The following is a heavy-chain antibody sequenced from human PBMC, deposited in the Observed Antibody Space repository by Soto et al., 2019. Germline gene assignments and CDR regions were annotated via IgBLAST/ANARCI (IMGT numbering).Heavy chain of an antibody. Sequence: PSETLSLTCAVYDGSFSDYYWSWIRQPPGKGLEWIGEINHSGSTNYNPSLKSRVTISVDTSKNQFSLKLSSVTAADTAVYYCARARVPAAMPAYYYYYMDVWGKGTTVTVSS. D-gene: IGHD2-2*01. CDR3: ARARVPAAMPAYYYYYMDV. CDR1: DGSFSDYY. CDR2: INHSGST. V-gene: IGHV4-34*01. J-gene: IGHJ6*03.